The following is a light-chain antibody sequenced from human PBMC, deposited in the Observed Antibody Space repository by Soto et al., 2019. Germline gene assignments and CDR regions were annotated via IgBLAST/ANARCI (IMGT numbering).Light chain of an antibody. CDR1: SGDIGSYNR. J-gene: IGLJ1*01. V-gene: IGLV2-14*01. Sequence: QSALTQPASVSGSPGQSITISCTGTSGDIGSYNRVSWYQQHPGKAPKLIIYEVTDRPSGVSNSFSGSKSGNTASLTISGLQAEDEAEYYCSSYTNINTRACVFGTGTKGTVL. CDR2: EVT. CDR3: SSYTNINTRACV.